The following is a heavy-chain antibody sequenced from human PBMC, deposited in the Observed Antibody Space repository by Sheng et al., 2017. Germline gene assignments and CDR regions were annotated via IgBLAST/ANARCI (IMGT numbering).Heavy chain of an antibody. CDR1: GSSVSTASF. CDR3: ARGHTVMGNHFDS. V-gene: IGHV4-38-2*02. CDR2: IYRSGTP. D-gene: IGHD5-18*01. Sequence: QVQLQESGPGLAKPSETLSLSCSVSGSSVSTASFWGWIRQPPGEGLQWIGNIYRSGTPFYNPSLKSRVIISRDTSKNQLSLNVTSVTAADTAVYFCARGHTVMGNHFDSWGQGTLVTV. J-gene: IGHJ4*02.